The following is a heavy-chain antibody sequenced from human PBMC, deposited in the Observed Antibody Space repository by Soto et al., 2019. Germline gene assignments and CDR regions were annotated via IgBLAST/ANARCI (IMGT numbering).Heavy chain of an antibody. D-gene: IGHD3-3*01. CDR2: IIPIFGTA. CDR3: AREGASRTPHYDFWSGGPGNYYYGMDV. V-gene: IGHV1-69*13. Sequence: SVKVSCKASGGTFSSYAISWVRQAHGQGLEWMGGIIPIFGTANYAQKFQGRVTITADESTSTAYMELSSLRSEDTAVYYCAREGASRTPHYDFWSGGPGNYYYGMDVWGQGTTVTVSS. J-gene: IGHJ6*02. CDR1: GGTFSSYA.